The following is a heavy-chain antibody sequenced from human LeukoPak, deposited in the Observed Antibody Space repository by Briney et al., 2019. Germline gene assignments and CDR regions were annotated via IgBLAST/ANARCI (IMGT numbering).Heavy chain of an antibody. J-gene: IGHJ3*02. Sequence: ASVKVSCKASGYTFTSYAMHWVRQAPGQRLEWMGWINTDNGNTKYSQKFQGRVTITRDTSATTAYMELSSLRSEDTAVYYCARPRELLRLGEFAAFDIWGQGTMVTVSS. V-gene: IGHV1-3*04. CDR3: ARPRELLRLGEFAAFDI. D-gene: IGHD3-16*01. CDR1: GYTFTSYA. CDR2: INTDNGNT.